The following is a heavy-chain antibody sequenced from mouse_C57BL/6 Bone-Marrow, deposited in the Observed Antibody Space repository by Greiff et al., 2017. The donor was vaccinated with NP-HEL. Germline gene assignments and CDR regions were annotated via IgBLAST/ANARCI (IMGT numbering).Heavy chain of an antibody. D-gene: IGHD1-1*01. V-gene: IGHV1-19*01. Sequence: EVQRVESGPVLVKPGASVKMSCKASGYTFTDYYMNWVKQSHGKSLEWIGVINPYNGGTSYNQKFKGKATLTVDKSSSTAYMELNSLTSEDSAVYYCARHGSSTSYWYFDVWGTGTTVTVSS. CDR2: INPYNGGT. CDR1: GYTFTDYY. CDR3: ARHGSSTSYWYFDV. J-gene: IGHJ1*03.